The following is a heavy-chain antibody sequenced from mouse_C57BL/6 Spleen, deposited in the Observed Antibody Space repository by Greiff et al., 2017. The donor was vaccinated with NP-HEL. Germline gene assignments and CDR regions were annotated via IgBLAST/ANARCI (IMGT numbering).Heavy chain of an antibody. CDR1: GYTFTSYW. CDR2: IDPNSGGT. V-gene: IGHV1-72*01. J-gene: IGHJ4*01. D-gene: IGHD1-1*01. Sequence: VQLQQSGAELVKPGASVKLSCKASGYTFTSYWMHWVKQRPGRGLEWIGRIDPNSGGTKYNEKFKSKATLTVDKPSSTAYMQLSSLTSEDSAVYYCARDYGSSHYYAMDYWGQGTSVTVSS. CDR3: ARDYGSSHYYAMDY.